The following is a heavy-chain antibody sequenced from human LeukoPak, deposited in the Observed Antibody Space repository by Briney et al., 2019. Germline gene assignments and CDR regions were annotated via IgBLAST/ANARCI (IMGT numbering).Heavy chain of an antibody. CDR1: GYTFTGYY. CDR2: INPTSANT. CDR3: ARDQRGGRISWYSHFDF. V-gene: IGHV1-46*01. J-gene: IGHJ4*02. D-gene: IGHD6-13*01. Sequence: DSVEVSCKASGYTFTGYYMHWVRQAPGQGLEWMGIINPTSANTRYAQKFQGRVTMTRDTSTSTVYMELSSLTSEDTAVYYCARDQRGGRISWYSHFDFWGQGTLVTVSS.